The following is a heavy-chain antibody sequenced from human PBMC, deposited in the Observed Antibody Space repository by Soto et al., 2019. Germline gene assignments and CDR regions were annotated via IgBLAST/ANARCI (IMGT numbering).Heavy chain of an antibody. D-gene: IGHD4-17*01. V-gene: IGHV4-34*01. CDR3: GXGGPYGPGSQGGWFAP. J-gene: IGHJ5*02. CDR1: GGSFSAYY. CDR2: INRSGSS. Sequence: SETLSLTCAVYGGSFSAYYWSWIRQPPGRGLEWIGEINRSGSSNYNPSLKSRVTISGDTSRNQFSLKMNSVTAADAAGYFCGXGGPYGPGSQGGWFAPWGQGTRVTVSS.